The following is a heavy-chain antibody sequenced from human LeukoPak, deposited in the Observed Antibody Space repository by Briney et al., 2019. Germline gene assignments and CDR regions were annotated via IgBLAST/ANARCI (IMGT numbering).Heavy chain of an antibody. V-gene: IGHV3-64D*06. D-gene: IGHD3-10*01. J-gene: IGHJ4*02. CDR2: ISRNGGST. CDR1: GFTFSSYA. Sequence: PGRSLRLSCAASGFTFSSYAMHWVRQAPGKGLEYVSAISRNGGSTYYADSVKGRFTISRDNSKNTLYLQMSSLRAEDTAVYYCVKATSYGSGGPYWGQGTLVTVSS. CDR3: VKATSYGSGGPY.